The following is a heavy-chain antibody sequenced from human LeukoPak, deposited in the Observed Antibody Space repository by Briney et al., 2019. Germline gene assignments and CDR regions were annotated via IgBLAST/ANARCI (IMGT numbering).Heavy chain of an antibody. CDR1: GGSFSGYY. V-gene: IGHV4-34*01. D-gene: IGHD3-9*01. CDR2: INHSGST. Sequence: SETLSLTCAVYGGSFSGYYWSWIRQPPGKGLEWIGEINHSGSTNYNPSLKSRVTISVDTSKNQFSLKLSSVTAADTAVYYCARVDWPLPRFDPWGQGTLVTVYS. J-gene: IGHJ5*02. CDR3: ARVDWPLPRFDP.